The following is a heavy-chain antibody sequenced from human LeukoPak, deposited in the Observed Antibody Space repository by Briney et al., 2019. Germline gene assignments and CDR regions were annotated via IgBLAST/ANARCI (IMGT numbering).Heavy chain of an antibody. Sequence: GGSLRLSCTASGFTFGDYAMSWFRQAPGKGLEWVGFIRSKAYGGTTEYAASVKGRFTISRDDSKSIAYLQMNSLRPEDTAIYYCAREILGSAFSFDYWGQGTLVTVSS. CDR1: GFTFGDYA. CDR2: IRSKAYGGTT. D-gene: IGHD1-26*01. CDR3: AREILGSAFSFDY. J-gene: IGHJ4*02. V-gene: IGHV3-49*03.